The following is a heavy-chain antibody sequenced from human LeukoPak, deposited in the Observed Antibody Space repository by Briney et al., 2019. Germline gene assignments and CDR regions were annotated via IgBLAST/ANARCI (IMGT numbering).Heavy chain of an antibody. CDR2: ISYDGSNK. V-gene: IGHV3-30-3*01. J-gene: IGHJ4*02. Sequence: PGRSRRLSCAASGFTFSSYAMHWVRQAPGKGLEWVAVISYDGSNKYYADSVKGRFTISRDNSKNTLYLQMNSLRAEDTAVYYCARGDLPQYYFDYWGQGTLVTVSS. D-gene: IGHD5-24*01. CDR3: ARGDLPQYYFDY. CDR1: GFTFSSYA.